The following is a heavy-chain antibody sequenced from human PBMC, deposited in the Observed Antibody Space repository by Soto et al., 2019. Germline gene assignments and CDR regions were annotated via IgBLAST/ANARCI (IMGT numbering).Heavy chain of an antibody. CDR1: GYTFTSYY. CDR2: INPSGGST. D-gene: IGHD3-10*01. CDR3: TTVTAVGSPWFGLHPLRPFDY. Sequence: ASVKVSCKASGYTFTSYYMHWVRQAPGQGLEWMGIINPSGGSTSYAQKFQGRFTISRDNSKKTLYLQMDSLRPEDTGVYYCTTVTAVGSPWFGLHPLRPFDYWGQGTLVTVSS. J-gene: IGHJ4*02. V-gene: IGHV1-46*01.